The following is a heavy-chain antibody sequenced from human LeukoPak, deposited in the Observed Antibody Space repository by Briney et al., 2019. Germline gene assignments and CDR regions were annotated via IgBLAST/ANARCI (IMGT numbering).Heavy chain of an antibody. CDR3: ARLDDSSGYYVPYFDY. Sequence: GESLKISCKGSGYSFTSYWIGWVRQMPGKGLEWMGIIYPGDSDTRYSPSFQGQVTISADKPISTAYLQWSSLKASDTAMYYCARLDDSSGYYVPYFDYWGQGTLVTVSS. J-gene: IGHJ4*02. CDR1: GYSFTSYW. V-gene: IGHV5-51*01. D-gene: IGHD3-22*01. CDR2: IYPGDSDT.